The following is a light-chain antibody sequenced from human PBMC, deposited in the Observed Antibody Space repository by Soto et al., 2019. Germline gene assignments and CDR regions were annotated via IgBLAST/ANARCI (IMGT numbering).Light chain of an antibody. CDR2: EVS. CDR3: NSYTRSNTLV. Sequence: QSVLTQPASVSGSPGQSITISCTGTSSDVGGYNYVSWYQQHPGKAPKLIIYEVSNRPSGVSSRFSGSKSGNTAPLTISGLQAEDEADYYCNSYTRSNTLVFGGGTKLTVL. J-gene: IGLJ2*01. CDR1: SSDVGGYNY. V-gene: IGLV2-14*01.